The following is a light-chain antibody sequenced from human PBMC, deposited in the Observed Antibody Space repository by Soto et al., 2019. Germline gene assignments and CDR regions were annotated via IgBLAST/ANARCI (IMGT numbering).Light chain of an antibody. V-gene: IGKV1-5*01. CDR1: QSITTF. CDR3: QQCSTNPLT. CDR2: DAS. Sequence: DIQMKQYPSTLSASIGDRVTITCRASQSITTFLAWYQQKPGKAPQILIYDASKLEPGVPSRLSGGGSGTEFTLTISSLQPDDFATYYCQQCSTNPLTFGGGTKVDIK. J-gene: IGKJ4*01.